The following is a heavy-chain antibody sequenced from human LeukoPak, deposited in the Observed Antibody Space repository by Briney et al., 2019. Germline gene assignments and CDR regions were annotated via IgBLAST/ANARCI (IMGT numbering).Heavy chain of an antibody. CDR1: GFTFSTFG. D-gene: IGHD3-16*01. CDR2: IWYDGSNK. V-gene: IGHV3-33*03. J-gene: IGHJ6*02. CDR3: VGGPDLKIRYGMDV. Sequence: GGSLRLSCAASGFTFSTFGVHWVRQAPAKGLEWVALIWYDGSNKYYADSVKGRFTISRDNAKNTLYLQMDSLRAEDTAVYYCVGGPDLKIRYGMDVWGQGTMVTVSS.